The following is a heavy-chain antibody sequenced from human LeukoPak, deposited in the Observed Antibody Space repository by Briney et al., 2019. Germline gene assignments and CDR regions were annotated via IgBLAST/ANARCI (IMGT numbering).Heavy chain of an antibody. V-gene: IGHV4-39*01. J-gene: IGHJ4*02. Sequence: PSETLSLTCTVSGGSISSSSYYWGWIRQPPGKGLEWIGSIYYSVSTYYNPSLKSRVTISVDTSKNQFSLKLSSVTAADTAVYYCARLSGGGSFFDYWGQGTLVTVSS. CDR2: IYYSVST. D-gene: IGHD2-15*01. CDR3: ARLSGGGSFFDY. CDR1: GGSISSSSYY.